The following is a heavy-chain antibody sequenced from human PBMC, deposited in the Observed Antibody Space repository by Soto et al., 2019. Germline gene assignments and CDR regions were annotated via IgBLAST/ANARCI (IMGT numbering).Heavy chain of an antibody. CDR2: IYSSGST. J-gene: IGHJ5*02. D-gene: IGHD3-3*01. Sequence: AETLSLTCTVSGGSINSYYWTWIRQPAGKGLEWIGRIYSSGSTKYNPSLQSRVTMSLDTSKNQFSLRLTPVTAADTAVYYCARGQRFSDWFDPWGQGTLVTVS. V-gene: IGHV4-4*07. CDR1: GGSINSYY. CDR3: ARGQRFSDWFDP.